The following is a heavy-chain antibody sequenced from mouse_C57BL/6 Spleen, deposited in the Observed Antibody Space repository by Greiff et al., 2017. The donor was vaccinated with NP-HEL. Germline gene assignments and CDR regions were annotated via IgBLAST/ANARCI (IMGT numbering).Heavy chain of an antibody. CDR3: ARARAGRYFDY. CDR1: GYTFTSYW. CDR2: IDPSDSYT. D-gene: IGHD3-3*01. Sequence: QVQLQQPGAELVKPGASVKLSCKASGYTFTSYWMQWVNQRPGQGLEWIGEIDPSDSYTTYNQKFKGKATLTVDTSSSTAYMQLSSLTSEDSAVYYCARARAGRYFDYWGQGTTLTVSS. J-gene: IGHJ2*01. V-gene: IGHV1-50*01.